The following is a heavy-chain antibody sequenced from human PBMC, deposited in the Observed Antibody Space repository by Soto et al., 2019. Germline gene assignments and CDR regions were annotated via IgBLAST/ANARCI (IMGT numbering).Heavy chain of an antibody. CDR2: IYPGDSDT. Sequence: STKIACKACGYSFNSYWIGLSLKMPGKGLEWMGIIYPGDSDTRYSPSFQGQVTISADKSISTAYLQWSSLKASDTAMYYCARLSYGGNFYFDYWGQGTLVTVSS. J-gene: IGHJ4*02. CDR1: GYSFNSYW. V-gene: IGHV5-51*01. D-gene: IGHD4-17*01. CDR3: ARLSYGGNFYFDY.